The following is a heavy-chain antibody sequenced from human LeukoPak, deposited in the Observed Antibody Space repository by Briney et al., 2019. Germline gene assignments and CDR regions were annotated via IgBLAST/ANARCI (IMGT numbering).Heavy chain of an antibody. V-gene: IGHV1-18*01. CDR2: ISGYTGNT. D-gene: IGHD2-2*01. CDR3: ARVVVPAATHYYYMDV. J-gene: IGHJ6*03. CDR1: GYNFIGYG. Sequence: GASVKVSCKASGYNFIGYGITWVRQAPGQGLEWMGRISGYTGNTKFAQKFQDRVGMTRDTSTSTAYMELGSLRSDDTAVYYCARVVVPAATHYYYMDVWGKGTTVTVSS.